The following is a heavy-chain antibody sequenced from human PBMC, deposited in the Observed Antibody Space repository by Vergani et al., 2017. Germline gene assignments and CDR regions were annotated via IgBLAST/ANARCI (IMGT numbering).Heavy chain of an antibody. J-gene: IGHJ2*01. D-gene: IGHD2-15*01. CDR2: ISGSGGSP. Sequence: EVQLLESGGGLVQPGGSLRLSCAASGFTFSSYAMSWVRQAPGKGLEWVSAISGSGGSPYYADSVKGRFTISRDNSKNTLYLQMNSLRAEDTAVYYCAKEDVVVVAATPPTRDWYFDLWGRGTLVIVSS. V-gene: IGHV3-23*01. CDR3: AKEDVVVVAATPPTRDWYFDL. CDR1: GFTFSSYA.